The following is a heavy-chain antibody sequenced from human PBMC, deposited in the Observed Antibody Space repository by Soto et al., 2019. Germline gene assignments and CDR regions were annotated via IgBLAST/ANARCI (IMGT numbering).Heavy chain of an antibody. CDR2: MSPNSGNT. Sequence: ASVKVSCKASGYTFTNYDINWVRQATGQGLEWMGWMSPNSGNTGYTQKLQGRVTMTRNTSISTAYMELNSLRAEDTAVYYCAKSLRWMITSPPFDPWGQGTLVTVSS. J-gene: IGHJ5*02. V-gene: IGHV1-8*01. D-gene: IGHD3-16*01. CDR1: GYTFTNYD. CDR3: AKSLRWMITSPPFDP.